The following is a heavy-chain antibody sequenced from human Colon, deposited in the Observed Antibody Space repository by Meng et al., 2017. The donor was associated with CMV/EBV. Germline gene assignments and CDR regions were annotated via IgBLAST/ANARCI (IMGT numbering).Heavy chain of an antibody. D-gene: IGHD4-23*01. V-gene: IGHV3-74*03. CDR2: IIAVGTKI. J-gene: IGHJ5*02. CDR1: GFTFNTYW. Sequence: GGFLRLSCVASGFTFNTYWMHWVRLAPGKGPLWISHIIAVGTKIKYADSVKGRFTVSRDNAKNTLYLQMNNLRAEDTAVYYCARPPPLWDYGGIEPFNLWGQGTLVTVSS. CDR3: ARPPPLWDYGGIEPFNL.